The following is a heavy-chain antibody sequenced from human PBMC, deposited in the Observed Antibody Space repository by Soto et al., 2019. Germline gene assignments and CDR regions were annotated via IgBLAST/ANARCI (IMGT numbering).Heavy chain of an antibody. CDR1: GFTFSSYG. Sequence: PGGSLRLSCAASGFTFSSYGMHWVRQAPGKGLEWVAVISYDGSNKYYADSVKGRFTISRDNSKNTLYLQMNSLRAEDTAVYYCAKDPHFAGPPGYYDSSGYYDWFDPWGQGTLVTVSS. D-gene: IGHD3-22*01. V-gene: IGHV3-30*18. J-gene: IGHJ5*02. CDR2: ISYDGSNK. CDR3: AKDPHFAGPPGYYDSSGYYDWFDP.